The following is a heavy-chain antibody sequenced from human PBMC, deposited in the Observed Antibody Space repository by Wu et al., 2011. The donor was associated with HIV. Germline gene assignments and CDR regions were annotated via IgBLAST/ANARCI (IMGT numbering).Heavy chain of an antibody. Sequence: QVQLVQSGVEKKEPGASVKVSCXASGYNFTNYGISWVRQAPGKGLEWMGWINTYNDNTKLAQNVQGRVTMSTDTSTRTVFMDLRSLTSDDTAVYYCARERCSGDYCFWHGDTFDIWGQGTMVTVSS. D-gene: IGHD2-15*01. CDR1: GYNFTNYG. CDR3: ARERCSGDYCFWHGDTFDI. CDR2: INTYNDNT. V-gene: IGHV1-18*01. J-gene: IGHJ3*02.